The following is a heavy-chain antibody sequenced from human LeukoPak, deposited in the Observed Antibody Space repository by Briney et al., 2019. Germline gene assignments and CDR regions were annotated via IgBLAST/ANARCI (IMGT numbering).Heavy chain of an antibody. D-gene: IGHD3-10*01. Sequence: ASVKVSCKASGYTFTGYYMHWVRQAPGQGLEWMGWINPNSGGTNYAQKFQGRVTMTRDTSISTAYMELSRLRSDDTAVYYCARDPGYYGSGTRGAFDIWGQGTMVTVSS. CDR2: INPNSGGT. CDR1: GYTFTGYY. J-gene: IGHJ3*02. V-gene: IGHV1-2*02. CDR3: ARDPGYYGSGTRGAFDI.